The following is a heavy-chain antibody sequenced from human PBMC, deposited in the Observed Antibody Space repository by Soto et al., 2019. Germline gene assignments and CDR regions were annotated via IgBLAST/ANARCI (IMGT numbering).Heavy chain of an antibody. CDR1: GYTFSSYG. D-gene: IGHD2-15*01. Sequence: QVQLMQSGAEVKKPGASVKVSCKASGYTFSSYGISWVRQAPGQGLEWMGWISADNGNTNYAQKLQGRVTFTTDRATSTAYMELRSLRSDDTAVYYCARARAGWDFVVVVSATHWFDPWGQGTRVTVSS. CDR2: ISADNGNT. CDR3: ARARAGWDFVVVVSATHWFDP. V-gene: IGHV1-18*01. J-gene: IGHJ5*02.